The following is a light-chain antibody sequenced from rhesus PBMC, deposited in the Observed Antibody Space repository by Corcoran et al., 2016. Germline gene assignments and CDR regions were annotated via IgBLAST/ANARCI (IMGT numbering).Light chain of an antibody. CDR1: QSLFNSEDGNTY. CDR3: MQALEFPLT. CDR2: GVS. J-gene: IGKJ4*01. Sequence: DIVMTQSPLSLAVTLGEPASISCKSNQSLFNSEDGNTYLDWYLQKPGQSQQLLIYGVSNRASGVPDRFSGSGRETDFTLRISGVEAEDVGVYYCMQALEFPLTFGGGTKVEIK. V-gene: IGKV2-104*01.